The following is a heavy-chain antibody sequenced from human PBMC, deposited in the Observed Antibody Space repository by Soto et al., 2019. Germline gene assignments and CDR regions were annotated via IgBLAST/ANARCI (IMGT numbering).Heavy chain of an antibody. D-gene: IGHD4-17*01. CDR3: AKDYSTVTTDPLSVVLFDY. CDR1: GFTFSSYP. CDR2: ITSDGRT. J-gene: IGHJ4*02. Sequence: GGSLRLSSAASGFTFSSYPMSWVRQAPGKGLEWVSIITSDGRTYYADSVKGRFTISRDNSKNTVYLQINSLRAEDTAVYYCAKDYSTVTTDPLSVVLFDYWGQGALVTVSS. V-gene: IGHV3-23*01.